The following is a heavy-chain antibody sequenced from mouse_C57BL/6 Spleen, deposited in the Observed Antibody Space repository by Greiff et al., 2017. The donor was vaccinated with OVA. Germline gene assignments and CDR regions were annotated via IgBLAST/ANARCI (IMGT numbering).Heavy chain of an antibody. D-gene: IGHD1-1*01. J-gene: IGHJ1*03. CDR2: IHPNSGST. V-gene: IGHV1-64*01. CDR1: GYTFTSYW. CDR3: ARWYYGSSSYWYFDV. Sequence: VQLQQSGAELVKPGASVKLSCKASGYTFTSYWMHWVKQRPGQGLEWIGMIHPNSGSTNYNEKFKSKATLTVDKSSSTAYMQLSSLTSEDSAVYYCARWYYGSSSYWYFDVWGTGTTVTVSS.